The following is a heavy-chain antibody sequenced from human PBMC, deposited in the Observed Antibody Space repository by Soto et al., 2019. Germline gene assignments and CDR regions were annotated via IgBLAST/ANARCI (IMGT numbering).Heavy chain of an antibody. Sequence: EVQLVESGGGLVQPGGSLRLSCAASGFTFSSYSMNWVRQAPGKGLEWVSYISSSSSTIYYADSVKGRFTISRDNAKNSLYLQMNSLRDEDTAVYYCASRGPPYSSGWSRKSLWGQGTLVTVSS. D-gene: IGHD6-19*01. CDR2: ISSSSSTI. V-gene: IGHV3-48*02. CDR3: ASRGPPYSSGWSRKSL. J-gene: IGHJ4*02. CDR1: GFTFSSYS.